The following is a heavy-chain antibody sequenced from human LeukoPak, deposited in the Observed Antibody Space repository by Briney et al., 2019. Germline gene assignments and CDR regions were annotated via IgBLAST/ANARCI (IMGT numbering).Heavy chain of an antibody. Sequence: GGSLRLSCAASGFTFNNYAMSWIRQAPGKGLEWVSYISSSGSTIYYADSVKGRFTISRDNAKNSLYLQMNSLRAEDTAVYYCAPDVEMATIRDYWGQGTLVTVSS. D-gene: IGHD5-24*01. CDR3: APDVEMATIRDY. J-gene: IGHJ4*02. V-gene: IGHV3-11*01. CDR1: GFTFNNYA. CDR2: ISSSGSTI.